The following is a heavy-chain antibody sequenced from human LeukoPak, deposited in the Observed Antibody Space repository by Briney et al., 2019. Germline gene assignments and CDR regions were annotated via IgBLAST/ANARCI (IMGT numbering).Heavy chain of an antibody. V-gene: IGHV3-48*01. CDR2: ISSSSSTI. CDR3: ARDRMLRD. CDR1: GFTFSTYS. J-gene: IGHJ4*02. Sequence: GGSLRLSCAASGFTFSTYSLNWVRQAPGKGLEWVSYISSSSSTIYYADSVKGRFTISRDNAKNSLYLQMNSLRAEDTAVYYCARDRMLRDWGQGTLVTVSS. D-gene: IGHD3-10*02.